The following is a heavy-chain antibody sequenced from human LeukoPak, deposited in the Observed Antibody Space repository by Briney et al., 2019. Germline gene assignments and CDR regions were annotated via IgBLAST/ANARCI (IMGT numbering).Heavy chain of an antibody. D-gene: IGHD1-26*01. CDR1: GGSISSYY. Sequence: SETLSLTCTVSGGSISSYYWSWIRQPPGKGLEWIGYIYYSGSTNYNPSLKSRVTISVDTSKNQFSLKLSSVTAADTAVYYCARDGALDYCGQGTLVTVSS. CDR2: IYYSGST. V-gene: IGHV4-59*01. CDR3: ARDGALDY. J-gene: IGHJ4*02.